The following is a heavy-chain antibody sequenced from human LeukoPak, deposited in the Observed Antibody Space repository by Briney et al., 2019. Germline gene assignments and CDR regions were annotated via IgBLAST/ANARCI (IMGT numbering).Heavy chain of an antibody. CDR3: AKDGRGRTFFGDIEY. Sequence: GGSLRLSCAASGFIFSLYGMHWVRQAPGKGLEWVAVISNDGDYEYYTDSVKGRFTISRDNAKDTLYLQMDSLRREDTAVYYCAKDGRGRTFFGDIEYWGQGTLVAVSS. D-gene: IGHD3-10*01. CDR2: ISNDGDYE. V-gene: IGHV3-30*18. J-gene: IGHJ4*02. CDR1: GFIFSLYG.